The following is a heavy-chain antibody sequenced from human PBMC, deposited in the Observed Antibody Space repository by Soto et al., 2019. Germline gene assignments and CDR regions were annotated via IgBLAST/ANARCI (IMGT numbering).Heavy chain of an antibody. CDR2: TCNRLKWHH. J-gene: IGHJ6*02. CDR1: GDSVSSNSAA. D-gene: IGHD1-1*01. CDR3: TSCTPLAPSGSSLYFSVLDV. V-gene: IGHV6-1*01. Sequence: SQTLSLTCVISGDSVSSNSAAGNWIRQSPSRGLEWLGRTCNRLKWHHDYEVSMESRIAINPDTSKNQFSLQLNSVSPEDTAVYYCTSCTPLAPSGSSLYFSVLDVWGQGTTVTVSS.